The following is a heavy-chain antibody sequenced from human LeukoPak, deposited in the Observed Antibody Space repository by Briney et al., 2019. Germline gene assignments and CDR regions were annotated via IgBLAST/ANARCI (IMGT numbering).Heavy chain of an antibody. CDR2: INPNSGGT. J-gene: IGHJ4*02. V-gene: IGHV1-2*06. CDR3: ARASGSSDLNY. Sequence: ASVKVSCKASGYTFTGYYVHWVRQAPGQGLEWMGRINPNSGGTNYAQKFRGRVTMTRDTSISTAYMELTRLRSDDTAVYSCARASGSSDLNYWGQGTLVTVSS. CDR1: GYTFTGYY. D-gene: IGHD1-26*01.